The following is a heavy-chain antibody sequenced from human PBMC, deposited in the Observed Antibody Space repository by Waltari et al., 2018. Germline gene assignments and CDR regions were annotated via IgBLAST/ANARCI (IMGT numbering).Heavy chain of an antibody. Sequence: EVQLVESGGGLVQPGRSLRLSCTASGFTFGDYALSWVRQAPGKGVEGVGCIRSKDDGGTTEYAAAGKGRFTISRDDSKSIAYLQMNSLKTEDTAVYYCTRWAPLSGSYENWGQGTLGTVSS. D-gene: IGHD1-26*01. V-gene: IGHV3-49*04. CDR2: IRSKDDGGTT. CDR3: TRWAPLSGSYEN. CDR1: GFTFGDYA. J-gene: IGHJ4*02.